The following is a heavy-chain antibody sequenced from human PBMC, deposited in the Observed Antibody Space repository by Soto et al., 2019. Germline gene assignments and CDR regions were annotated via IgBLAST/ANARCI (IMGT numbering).Heavy chain of an antibody. Sequence: GGSLRLSCAAPGFTFGIYALHGVGQAQGKGLEWVAVMSPNGNNQYYADSVKGRFTISRDTSKSTLYLQMTSLRPDDTAVYYCATGANFYYDTSRYWGQGTLVTVSS. D-gene: IGHD3-22*01. CDR3: ATGANFYYDTSRY. CDR2: MSPNGNNQ. V-gene: IGHV3-30-3*01. J-gene: IGHJ4*02. CDR1: GFTFGIYA.